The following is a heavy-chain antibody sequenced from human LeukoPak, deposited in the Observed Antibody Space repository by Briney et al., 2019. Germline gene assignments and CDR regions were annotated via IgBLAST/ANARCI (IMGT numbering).Heavy chain of an antibody. J-gene: IGHJ4*02. CDR2: INSDGSST. D-gene: IGHD3-16*02. CDR3: ARDAADYDYVWGSYRSSPPDY. CDR1: GFTFSSYW. Sequence: GGSLRLSCAASGFTFSSYWMHWVRQAPGKGLVWVSRINSDGSSTSYADSVKGRFTISRDNAKNTLYLQMNSLRAEDTAVYYCARDAADYDYVWGSYRSSPPDYWGQGTLVTASS. V-gene: IGHV3-74*01.